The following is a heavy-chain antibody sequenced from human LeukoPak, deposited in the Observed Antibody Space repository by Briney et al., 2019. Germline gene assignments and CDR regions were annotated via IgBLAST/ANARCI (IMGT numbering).Heavy chain of an antibody. Sequence: GESLKISCKASGYSFKHYWIGWVRQMPEKGLEFMGVIWPGDSQTRYSPSFQGQVTMSVDQSTSTAYLQWSSLKASDTAMYYCARPAYYYGVDYWGQGTLVTVSS. CDR3: ARPAYYYGVDY. D-gene: IGHD3-10*01. CDR2: IWPGDSQT. J-gene: IGHJ4*02. V-gene: IGHV5-51*01. CDR1: GYSFKHYW.